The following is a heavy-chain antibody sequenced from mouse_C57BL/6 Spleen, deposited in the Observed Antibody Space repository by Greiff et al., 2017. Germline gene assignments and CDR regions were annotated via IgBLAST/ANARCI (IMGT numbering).Heavy chain of an antibody. D-gene: IGHD1-1*01. J-gene: IGHJ4*01. CDR3: TPYGSSYDAMDY. CDR1: GFNIKDYY. Sequence: EVQLQQSGAELVRPGASVKLSCTASGFNIKDYYMHWVKQRPEQGLEWIGRIDPEDGDTEYAPKFQGKATMTAGTSSNTAYLQLSSLTSEDTAVYYCTPYGSSYDAMDYWGQGTSVTVSS. V-gene: IGHV14-1*01. CDR2: IDPEDGDT.